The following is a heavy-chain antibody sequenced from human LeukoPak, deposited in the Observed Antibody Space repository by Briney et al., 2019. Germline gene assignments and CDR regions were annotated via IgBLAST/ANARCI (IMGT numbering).Heavy chain of an antibody. CDR3: VGDQVDDTGYLR. J-gene: IGHJ4*02. CDR1: GFTFSSYW. CDR2: INGDGRTT. D-gene: IGHD5-12*01. Sequence: GGSLRLSCAASGFTFSSYWMSWVRQAPGKGLEYVSVINGDGRTTYYIDSVKGRFTISRDNSKNTLYPQMSSLRADDTAVYYCVGDQVDDTGYLRWGQGTRVTVSA. V-gene: IGHV3-64D*06.